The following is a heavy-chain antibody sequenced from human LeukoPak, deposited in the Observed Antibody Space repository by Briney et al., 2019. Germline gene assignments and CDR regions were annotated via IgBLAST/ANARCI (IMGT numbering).Heavy chain of an antibody. D-gene: IGHD3-22*01. Sequence: ASVKVSCKASGYTFTSYYMHWVRQAPGQGLEWMGIINPSGGSTSYAQKFQGRVTITADESTSTAYMELSSLRSEDTAVYYCARGIDGYYDSSGYYYALGYWGQGTLVTVSS. J-gene: IGHJ4*02. V-gene: IGHV1-46*01. CDR1: GYTFTSYY. CDR3: ARGIDGYYDSSGYYYALGY. CDR2: INPSGGST.